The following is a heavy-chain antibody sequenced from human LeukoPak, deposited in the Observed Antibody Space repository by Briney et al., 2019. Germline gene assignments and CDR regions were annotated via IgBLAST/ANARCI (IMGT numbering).Heavy chain of an antibody. CDR3: ARDHPDGYNTSPLDL. D-gene: IGHD5-24*01. J-gene: IGHJ4*02. CDR1: GFTFSSYE. Sequence: GGSLRLSCAASGFTFSSYEMNWVRQAPGKGLEWVSYISSSGSTIYYADSVKGRFTISRDNAKNSLYLQMNSLRAGDTAVYYCARDHPDGYNTSPLDLWGQGTLDTVSS. CDR2: ISSSGSTI. V-gene: IGHV3-48*03.